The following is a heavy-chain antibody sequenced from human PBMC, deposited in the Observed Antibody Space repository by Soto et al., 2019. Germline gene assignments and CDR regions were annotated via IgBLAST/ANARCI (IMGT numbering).Heavy chain of an antibody. V-gene: IGHV3-30*18. Sequence: QAQLVESGGGVVQPGESLRLSCEVSGFTFSAYGMHWVRQAPGKGLEWVAAISHDGTNKNYGDSVKGRFTISRDNSKKXXYLQMNSLRPEETALYYCAKDEYYYSRSGYYIFDSWGQGTLVTVSS. D-gene: IGHD3-22*01. CDR3: AKDEYYYSRSGYYIFDS. J-gene: IGHJ4*02. CDR1: GFTFSAYG. CDR2: ISHDGTNK.